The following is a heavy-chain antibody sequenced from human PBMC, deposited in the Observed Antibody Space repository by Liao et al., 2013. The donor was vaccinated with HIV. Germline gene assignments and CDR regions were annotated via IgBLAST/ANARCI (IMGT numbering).Heavy chain of an antibody. Sequence: QLQLQESGPGLVKPSETLSLTCTVSGDSISSSSPYWGWIRQPPGKGLEWIGSLYFSGSTYYNPSLKSRVSISVDTSKNQFSLKLSSVTAADTAVYYCARDSPRDTVTTNWFDPWGQGTLVTVSS. V-gene: IGHV4-39*07. CDR3: ARDSPRDTVTTNWFDP. J-gene: IGHJ5*02. D-gene: IGHD4-17*01. CDR1: GDSISSSSPY. CDR2: LYFSGST.